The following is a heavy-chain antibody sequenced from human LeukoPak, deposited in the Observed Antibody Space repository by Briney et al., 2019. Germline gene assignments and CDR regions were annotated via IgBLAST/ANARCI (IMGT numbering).Heavy chain of an antibody. J-gene: IGHJ6*03. CDR2: ISGSGGST. D-gene: IGHD2-21*02. CDR1: GFTFSSYA. V-gene: IGHV3-23*01. CDR3: AKENVVVVTGDYYMDV. Sequence: GGSLRLSCAASGFTFSSYAMSWVRQAPGKGLEWVSAISGSGGSTYYADSVKGRFTISRDNSENTLYLQMNSLRVEDTAVYYCAKENVVVVTGDYYMDVWGKGTTVTVSS.